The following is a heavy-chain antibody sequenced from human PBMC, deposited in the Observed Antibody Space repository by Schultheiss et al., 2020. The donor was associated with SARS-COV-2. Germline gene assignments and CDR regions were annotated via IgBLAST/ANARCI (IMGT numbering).Heavy chain of an antibody. CDR3: ARDRRFDY. Sequence: GSLRLSCAASGFTFSSYEMNWVRQAPGKGLEWLSYISSSGSTIHYADSVKGRFIISRDNAKNSVYLQMNSLRAEDTAIYYCARDRRFDYWGQGTLVTVSS. CDR1: GFTFSSYE. J-gene: IGHJ4*02. CDR2: ISSSGSTI. V-gene: IGHV3-48*03.